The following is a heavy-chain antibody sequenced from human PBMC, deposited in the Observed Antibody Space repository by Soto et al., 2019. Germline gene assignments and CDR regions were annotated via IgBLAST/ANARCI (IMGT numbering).Heavy chain of an antibody. J-gene: IGHJ4*02. V-gene: IGHV1-46*01. CDR2: INPLPTSGST. D-gene: IGHD6-13*01. Sequence: QVQLVQSGAEVKKPGASVKVSCKASGYIFTNYYIHWVRQAPGQGLEWMAIINPLPTSGSTNYAQKFHGRVTVTRDTSTSTVYLELSSLRSDDTAVDYCARDLAAAAYWGQGTLVTVSS. CDR3: ARDLAAAAY. CDR1: GYIFTNYY.